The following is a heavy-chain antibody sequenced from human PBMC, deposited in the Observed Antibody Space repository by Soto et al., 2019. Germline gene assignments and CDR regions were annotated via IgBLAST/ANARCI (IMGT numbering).Heavy chain of an antibody. Sequence: QVQLQQWGAGLLKPSETLSLTCAVYGGSFSGYYWSWIRQPPGKGLEWIGEINHSGSTNYNPSLMRRVTISVDTSKNQFSLKLSSVTAADTAVYYCARVGNYDFWSGYYYWGQGTLVTVSS. CDR1: GGSFSGYY. CDR2: INHSGST. J-gene: IGHJ4*02. CDR3: ARVGNYDFWSGYYY. V-gene: IGHV4-34*01. D-gene: IGHD3-3*01.